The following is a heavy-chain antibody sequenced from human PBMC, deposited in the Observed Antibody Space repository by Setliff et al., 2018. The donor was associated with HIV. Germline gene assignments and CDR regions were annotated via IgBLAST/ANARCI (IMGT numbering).Heavy chain of an antibody. CDR2: ISSSGTT. CDR3: AREREKYSDWYYLDY. CDR1: GGSINSDY. V-gene: IGHV4-59*01. Sequence: PSETLSLTCTDSGGSINSDYWSWLRQSPGRGLEWIGSISSSGTTNYNASLKSRVTLSVDTSKNQLFLRVNSVTAADTAVYYCAREREKYSDWYYLDYWGQGTLVTVSS. J-gene: IGHJ4*02. D-gene: IGHD6-19*01.